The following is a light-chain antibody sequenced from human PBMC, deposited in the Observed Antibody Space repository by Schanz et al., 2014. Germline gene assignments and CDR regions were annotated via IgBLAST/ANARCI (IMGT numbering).Light chain of an antibody. Sequence: EIVLTQSPGTLSLSPGERATLSCRASQSVSASYLAWYQQKPGQAPRLLISVASIRATGIPDRFSGSGSGTDFTLTISRLEPEDSAVYYCQQYGSSIFTFGPGTKVDIK. CDR2: VAS. V-gene: IGKV3-20*01. CDR1: QSVSASY. J-gene: IGKJ3*01. CDR3: QQYGSSIFT.